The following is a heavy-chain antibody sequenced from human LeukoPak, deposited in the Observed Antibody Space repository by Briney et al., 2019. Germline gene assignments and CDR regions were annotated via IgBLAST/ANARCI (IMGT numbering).Heavy chain of an antibody. Sequence: GGSLRLSCAASRFTLSNYWMSWVRQAPGKGLEWVANIKQDGSETYYVDSVKGRFTISRDNARNSLSLQMNSLRAEDTAVYYCARQRGSGRLDYWGQGTLVTVSS. CDR1: RFTLSNYW. CDR3: ARQRGSGRLDY. V-gene: IGHV3-7*01. J-gene: IGHJ4*02. CDR2: IKQDGSET. D-gene: IGHD6-19*01.